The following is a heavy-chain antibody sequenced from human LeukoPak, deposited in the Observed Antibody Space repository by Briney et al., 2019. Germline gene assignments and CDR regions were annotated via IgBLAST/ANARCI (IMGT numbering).Heavy chain of an antibody. J-gene: IGHJ4*02. D-gene: IGHD2-2*01. Sequence: SETLSVTCAVSGYSISSGYYWGWIRQPPGKGLEWIGSIYHSGSTYYNPSLKSRVTISVDTSKNQFSLKLSSVTAADTAVYYCARGVAPADYWGQGTLVTVSS. CDR1: GYSISSGYY. V-gene: IGHV4-38-2*01. CDR2: IYHSGST. CDR3: ARGVAPADY.